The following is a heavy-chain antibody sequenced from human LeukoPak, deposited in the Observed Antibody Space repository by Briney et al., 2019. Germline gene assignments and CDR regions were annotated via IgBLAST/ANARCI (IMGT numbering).Heavy chain of an antibody. Sequence: ASVKVSCKASGYTLTDYYMHWVRQAPGQGLEWMGRINPNSGGTNYAQKFQGRVTMTRNTSISTAYMELSSLRSEDTAVYYCAREGPHSSSWALSWFDPWGQGTLVTVSS. J-gene: IGHJ5*02. D-gene: IGHD6-13*01. V-gene: IGHV1-2*06. CDR1: GYTLTDYY. CDR3: AREGPHSSSWALSWFDP. CDR2: INPNSGGT.